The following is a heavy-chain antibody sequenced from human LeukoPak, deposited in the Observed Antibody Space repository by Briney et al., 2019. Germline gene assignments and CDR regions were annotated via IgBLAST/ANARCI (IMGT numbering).Heavy chain of an antibody. CDR1: GSTFSSYA. Sequence: QSGGSLRLSCAASGSTFSSYAMSWVRQAPGKGLEWVSAVSGSGDSIYYADSVKGRFTISRDNSKDTLFLQMNSLRAEDTAVYYCARDSGVVSALFDAFDIWGQGTMVTVSS. CDR2: VSGSGDSI. CDR3: ARDSGVVSALFDAFDI. J-gene: IGHJ3*02. V-gene: IGHV3-23*01. D-gene: IGHD3-3*01.